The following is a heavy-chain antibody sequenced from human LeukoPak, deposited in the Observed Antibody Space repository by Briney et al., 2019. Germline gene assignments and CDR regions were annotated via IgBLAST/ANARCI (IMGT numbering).Heavy chain of an antibody. J-gene: IGHJ4*02. D-gene: IGHD5-12*01. CDR3: ARGGEYSDYVRRTRED. CDR2: IYYSAST. V-gene: IGHV4-30-4*08. CDR1: GGSMSSGDYY. Sequence: ASETLSLTCTVSGGSMSSGDYYWSWIRQPPGKGLEWFGYIYYSASTYYNPSLKSRVTISVDTSKNQFSLKLSSVTAADTAVYYCARGGEYSDYVRRTREDWGQGTLVTVSS.